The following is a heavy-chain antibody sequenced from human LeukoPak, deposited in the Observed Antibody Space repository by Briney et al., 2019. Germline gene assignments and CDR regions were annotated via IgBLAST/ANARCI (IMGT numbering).Heavy chain of an antibody. D-gene: IGHD2-2*02. Sequence: GGSLRLSCAASGFTFSGYAMSWVRQAPGKGLEWVSAISGSGGSTYYADSVKGRFTISRDNSKNTLYLQMNSLRVEDTAVYYCAKVGYCSSTSCYSYYYYYMDVWGKGTTVTVSS. J-gene: IGHJ6*03. CDR3: AKVGYCSSTSCYSYYYYYMDV. V-gene: IGHV3-23*01. CDR1: GFTFSGYA. CDR2: ISGSGGST.